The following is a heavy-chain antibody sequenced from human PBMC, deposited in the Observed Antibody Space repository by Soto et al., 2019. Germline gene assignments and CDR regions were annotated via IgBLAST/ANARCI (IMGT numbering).Heavy chain of an antibody. CDR3: ARGRYCSGGSCYSSFDI. D-gene: IGHD2-15*01. J-gene: IGHJ3*02. Sequence: QVQLVQSGAEVKKPGSSVKVSCKASGGTFSNYAISWVRQAPGQGLEWMGGIIPIFATANYAQKFQGRVTINADESTSTAYMGLSSLRSEDTAVYYCARGRYCSGGSCYSSFDIWGQGTMVTVSS. V-gene: IGHV1-69*01. CDR2: IIPIFATA. CDR1: GGTFSNYA.